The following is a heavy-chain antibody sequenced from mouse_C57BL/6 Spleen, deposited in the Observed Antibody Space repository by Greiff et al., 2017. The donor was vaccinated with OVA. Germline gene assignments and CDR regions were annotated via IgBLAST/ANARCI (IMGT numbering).Heavy chain of an antibody. Sequence: QVHVKQPGAELVMPGASVKLSCKASGYTFTSYWMHWVKQRPGQGLEWIGEIDPSDSYTNYNQKFKGKSTLTVDKSSSTAYMQLSSLTSEDSAVYYCARSGKDYAMDYWGQGTSVTVSS. CDR1: GYTFTSYW. V-gene: IGHV1-69*01. CDR2: IDPSDSYT. CDR3: ARSGKDYAMDY. J-gene: IGHJ4*01.